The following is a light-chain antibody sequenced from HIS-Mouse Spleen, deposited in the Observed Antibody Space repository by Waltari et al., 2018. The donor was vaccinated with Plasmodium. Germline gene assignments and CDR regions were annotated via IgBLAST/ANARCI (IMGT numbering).Light chain of an antibody. Sequence: SYELTQPPSVSVSPGQTARITCSGDALPKKYAYWYQQKSGQSPVMVIYEDSKRPSGIPGRFSGSSSGTMATLTIGGAQVEDEADYYYYSTDSSGNHRVFGGGTKLTVL. V-gene: IGLV3-10*01. CDR3: YSTDSSGNHRV. CDR2: EDS. J-gene: IGLJ2*01. CDR1: ALPKKY.